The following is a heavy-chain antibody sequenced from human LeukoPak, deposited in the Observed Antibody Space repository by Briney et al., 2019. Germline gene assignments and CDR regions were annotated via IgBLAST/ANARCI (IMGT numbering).Heavy chain of an antibody. V-gene: IGHV3-23*01. D-gene: IGHD5-24*01. Sequence: QTGGSLRLSCAASGFSFSSYAMSWVRQAPGKGLELVSSISANGGKTYYGDSVKGRFTVSRDNSKNTVDLQMNSLTTEDTAIYYCARTYNSAANTAGDWFDPWGQGTLVTVSS. CDR2: ISANGGKT. J-gene: IGHJ5*02. CDR3: ARTYNSAANTAGDWFDP. CDR1: GFSFSSYA.